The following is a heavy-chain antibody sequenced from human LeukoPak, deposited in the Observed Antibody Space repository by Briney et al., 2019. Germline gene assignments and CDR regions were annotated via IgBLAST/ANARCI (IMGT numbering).Heavy chain of an antibody. CDR1: GFTFSSYA. J-gene: IGHJ4*02. CDR2: ISYDGSNK. Sequence: PGGSLRLSCAASGFTFSSYAMHWVRQAPGKGLEWVAVISYDGSNKYYADSVKGRFTISRDNSKNTLYLQMNSLRAEDTAVYYCAREQRLLMITFGGPGDWGQGTLVTVSS. CDR3: AREQRLLMITFGGPGD. D-gene: IGHD3-16*01. V-gene: IGHV3-30-3*01.